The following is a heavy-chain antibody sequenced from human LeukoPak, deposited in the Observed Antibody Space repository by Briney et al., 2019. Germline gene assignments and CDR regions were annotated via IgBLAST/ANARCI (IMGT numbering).Heavy chain of an antibody. V-gene: IGHV3-7*01. J-gene: IGHJ4*02. CDR3: ARSNRGDSSGYYSLDY. CDR2: IKQDGSEK. Sequence: AGGSLRLSCAASGFTSSSYWISWVRQAPGKGLEWVANIKQDGSEKYYVDSVTGRLSISRDNAKNSLYLQMNSLRAEDTAVYYCARSNRGDSSGYYSLDYWGQGTLVTVSS. D-gene: IGHD3-22*01. CDR1: GFTSSSYW.